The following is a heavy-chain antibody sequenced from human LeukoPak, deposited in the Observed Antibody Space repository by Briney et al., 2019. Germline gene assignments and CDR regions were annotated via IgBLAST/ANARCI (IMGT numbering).Heavy chain of an antibody. Sequence: ASVKVSCKATSRISWVRQAPGQGLEWMGWIGTYGGDTYYAQKFQGRITVTTDTSTSTVYMELRNLRSDDTAVYYCARDLWNFYDDSGYNRDFDPWGQGTLVTVSS. V-gene: IGHV1-18*01. CDR2: IGTYGGDT. CDR3: ARDLWNFYDDSGYNRDFDP. J-gene: IGHJ5*01. D-gene: IGHD3-22*01. CDR1: TSR.